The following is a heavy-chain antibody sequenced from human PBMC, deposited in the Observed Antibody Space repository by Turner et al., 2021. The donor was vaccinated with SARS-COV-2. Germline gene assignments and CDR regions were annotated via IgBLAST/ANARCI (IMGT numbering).Heavy chain of an antibody. CDR2: ISSSGGST. CDR1: GFPFSSYA. CDR3: AKADRIMIVVVITLFDY. V-gene: IGHV3-23*01. D-gene: IGHD3-22*01. J-gene: IGHJ4*02. Sequence: EMKLLVSGGSLVVTGRSMRLPCTASGFPFSSYAMGWVRQAPGKGLECVSAISSSGGSTSYADSVKCRFTISSDNSKNTLYLQMNSLSAEDTAVSYCAKADRIMIVVVITLFDYWGQGTLVTVSS.